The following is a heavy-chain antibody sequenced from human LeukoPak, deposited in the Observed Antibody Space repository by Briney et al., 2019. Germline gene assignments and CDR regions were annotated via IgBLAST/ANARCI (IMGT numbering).Heavy chain of an antibody. Sequence: SETLSLTCTVSGGSISSYYWSWIRQPPGKGLEWIGYIYYSGSTNYNPSLKSRVTISLDTSKNQFSLRLSSVTAADTAVYYCARETRYYYGSGSYYNFDYWGQGTLVTVSS. J-gene: IGHJ4*02. CDR3: ARETRYYYGSGSYYNFDY. CDR2: IYYSGST. CDR1: GGSISSYY. D-gene: IGHD3-10*01. V-gene: IGHV4-59*12.